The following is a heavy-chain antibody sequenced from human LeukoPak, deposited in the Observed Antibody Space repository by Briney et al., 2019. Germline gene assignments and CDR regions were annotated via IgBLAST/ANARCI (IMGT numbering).Heavy chain of an antibody. D-gene: IGHD5-24*01. V-gene: IGHV3-21*01. CDR3: ARAMAVPANNDY. J-gene: IGHJ4*02. CDR2: ISSSSSDI. CDR1: GFTFSSYT. Sequence: GGPLRLSLTTSGFTFSSYTMNWFRRAPGKGLDWVSSISSSSSDIYYADSVKGRFTIFRDNAKNSVYLQMNSLRAEDTAVYYCARAMAVPANNDYWGQGTLVTVSS.